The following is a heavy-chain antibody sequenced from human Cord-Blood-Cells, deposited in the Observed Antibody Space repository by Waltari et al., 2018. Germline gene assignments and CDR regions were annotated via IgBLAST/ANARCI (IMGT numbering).Heavy chain of an antibody. CDR3: ARLDGDRDY. V-gene: IGHV4-39*07. J-gene: IGHJ4*02. CDR2: IDYSGGT. CDR1: GGSISSSSYY. D-gene: IGHD7-27*01. Sequence: QLQLQESGPGLVKPSETLSLTCTVSGGSISSSSYYWGWIRQPPGKGLEWIGSIDYSGGTYYNPSLKSRVTISVDTSKNQFSLKLSSVTAADTAVYYCARLDGDRDYWGQGTLVTVSS.